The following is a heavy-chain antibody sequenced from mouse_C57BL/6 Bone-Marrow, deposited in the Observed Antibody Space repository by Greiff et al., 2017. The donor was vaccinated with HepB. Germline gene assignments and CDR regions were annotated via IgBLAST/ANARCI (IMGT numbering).Heavy chain of an antibody. CDR1: GYTFTSYW. CDR2: IDPSDSYT. CDR3: ARFPVYFDY. Sequence: VQLQQSGAELVRPGTSVKLSCKASGYTFTSYWMHWVKQRPGQGLEWIGVIDPSDSYTNYNQKFKGKATLTVDTSSSTAYMQLSSLTSEDSAVYYCARFPVYFDYWGQGTTLTVSS. V-gene: IGHV1-59*01. J-gene: IGHJ2*01.